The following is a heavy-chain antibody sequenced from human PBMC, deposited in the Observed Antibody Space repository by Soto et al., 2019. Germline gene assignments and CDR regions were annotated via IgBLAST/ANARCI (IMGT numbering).Heavy chain of an antibody. V-gene: IGHV5-51*01. D-gene: IGHD3-9*01. CDR3: ARASRGYSETGDYFYPLGFDH. CDR1: GYSFTSYW. CDR2: IYPGDSDT. Sequence: GESLKISCKGSGYSFTSYWIGWVRQMPGKGLEWMGIIYPGDSDTRYSPSFQGQVTISADKSISTAYLQWSSLKAADTAVYYCARASRGYSETGDYFYPLGFDHWSQGTLVTVSS. J-gene: IGHJ4*02.